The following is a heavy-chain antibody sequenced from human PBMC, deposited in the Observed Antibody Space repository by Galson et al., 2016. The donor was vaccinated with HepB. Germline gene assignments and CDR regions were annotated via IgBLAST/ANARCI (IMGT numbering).Heavy chain of an antibody. D-gene: IGHD4-23*01. CDR2: IIPILGIA. CDR1: GGTLSSYP. J-gene: IGHJ5*02. Sequence: SVKISCKASGGTLSSYPISWVRQAPGQGLEWMGRIIPILGIANSAQRFQGRLALTADKSTTTAYMQLSNLTSEDTAVYYCARPKADDSGGYNWFDPWGQGTLVTVSS. CDR3: ARPKADDSGGYNWFDP. V-gene: IGHV1-69*02.